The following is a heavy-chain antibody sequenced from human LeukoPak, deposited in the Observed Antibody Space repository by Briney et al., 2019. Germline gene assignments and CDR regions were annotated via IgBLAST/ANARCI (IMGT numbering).Heavy chain of an antibody. CDR1: GVSFSGYY. J-gene: IGHJ3*02. CDR3: ARNQGYSSSWDDAFDI. Sequence: SETLSLTCAVYGVSFSGYYWSWIRQPPGKGLGWIGEINHSGSTYYNPSLKSRVTISVDTSKNQFSLKLSSVTAADTAVYYCARNQGYSSSWDDAFDIWGQGTMVTVSS. D-gene: IGHD6-13*01. V-gene: IGHV4-34*09. CDR2: INHSGST.